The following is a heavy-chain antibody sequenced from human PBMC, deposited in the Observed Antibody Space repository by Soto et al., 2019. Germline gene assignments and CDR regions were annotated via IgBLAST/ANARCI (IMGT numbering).Heavy chain of an antibody. CDR3: AVQSTYYYGSGSLNWFDP. CDR2: IYYSGST. V-gene: IGHV4-31*03. CDR1: GGSISSGGYY. D-gene: IGHD3-10*01. Sequence: SETLSLTCTVSGGSISSGGYYWSWIRQHPGKGLEWIGYIYYSGSTYYNPSLKSRATISVDTSKNQFSLKLSSVTAADTAVYYCAVQSTYYYGSGSLNWFDPWGQGTLVTVS. J-gene: IGHJ5*02.